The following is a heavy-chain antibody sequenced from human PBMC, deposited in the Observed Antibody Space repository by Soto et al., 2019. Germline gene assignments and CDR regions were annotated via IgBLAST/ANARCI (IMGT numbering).Heavy chain of an antibody. CDR3: ARATGPRSGSYEWGAYNWFDP. J-gene: IGHJ5*02. V-gene: IGHV1-69*13. D-gene: IGHD3-10*01. CDR2: IIPIFGTA. CDR1: GGTFSSYA. Sequence: GASVKVSCKASGGTFSSYAISWVRQAPGQGLEWMGGIIPIFGTANYAQKFQGRVTITADESTSTAYMELSSLRSEDTAVYYCARATGPRSGSYEWGAYNWFDPWGQGTLVTVSS.